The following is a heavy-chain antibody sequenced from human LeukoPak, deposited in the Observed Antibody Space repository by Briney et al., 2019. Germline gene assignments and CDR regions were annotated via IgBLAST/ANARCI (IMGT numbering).Heavy chain of an antibody. CDR3: ARGKMADGNRLYYFDY. Sequence: SETLSLTCAVYGGSFSGYYWSWIRQPPGKGLEWIGEINHSGSTNYNPSLKSRVTISVGTSKNQFSLKLSSVTAADTAVYYCARGKMADGNRLYYFDYWGQGTLVTVSS. CDR1: GGSFSGYY. J-gene: IGHJ4*02. V-gene: IGHV4-34*01. D-gene: IGHD1-14*01. CDR2: INHSGST.